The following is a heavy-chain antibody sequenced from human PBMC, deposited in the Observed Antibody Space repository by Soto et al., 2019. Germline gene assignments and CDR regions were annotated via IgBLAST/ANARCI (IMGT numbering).Heavy chain of an antibody. Sequence: QVQLVQSGAEVKKPGSSVRVSCKASGDTFNFYSINWVRQAPGLGLEWMGRINPILSMSNYAQRFQGRVTMTADKSTSTAYMELSSLRSEDTPMYYCASSYGSGYRAFDSWGQGALVTVSS. D-gene: IGHD3-10*01. V-gene: IGHV1-69*02. CDR1: GDTFNFYS. CDR2: INPILSMS. CDR3: ASSYGSGYRAFDS. J-gene: IGHJ4*02.